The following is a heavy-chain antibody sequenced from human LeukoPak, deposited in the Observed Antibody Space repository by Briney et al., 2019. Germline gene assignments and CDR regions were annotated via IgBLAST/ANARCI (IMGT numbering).Heavy chain of an antibody. J-gene: IGHJ2*01. D-gene: IGHD2-2*01. Sequence: ASVKVSCKASGGTFSSYGISWVRQAPGQGLEWMGWISAYNGNTNYAQKLQGRVTMTTDTSTSTAYMELRSLRSDDTAVYYCARTPYHWYFDLWGRGTLVTVSS. CDR3: ARTPYHWYFDL. V-gene: IGHV1-18*01. CDR2: ISAYNGNT. CDR1: GGTFSSYG.